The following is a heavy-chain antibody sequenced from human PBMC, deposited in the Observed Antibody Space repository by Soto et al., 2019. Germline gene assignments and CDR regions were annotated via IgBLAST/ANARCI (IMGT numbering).Heavy chain of an antibody. CDR1: GFSLSSFW. D-gene: IGHD2-15*01. J-gene: IGHJ4*02. V-gene: IGHV3-7*05. CDR3: VRVLPTLAPLY. CDR2: IKQDGSEK. Sequence: EVQLVESGGGLVQPGESLRLSCAAFGFSLSSFWMSWVRQAPGKGLEWVANIKQDGSEKYYVDSVKGRFTISRDIAKNSLYLQVNSLRAEDTAVYYCVRVLPTLAPLYWGQGTLVTVSS.